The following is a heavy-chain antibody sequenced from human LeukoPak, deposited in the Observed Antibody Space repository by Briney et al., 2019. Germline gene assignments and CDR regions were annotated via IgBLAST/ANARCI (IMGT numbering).Heavy chain of an antibody. CDR3: ANGAGGNAFAI. V-gene: IGHV3-23*01. Sequence: PGGSLRLSCAASGLTFSSYDMSWVRQTPGKGLEWVSAISVSGDSTFYADSVKGRFTISRDNSRNTLYLQMNSLRAEDTAVYYCANGAGGNAFAIWGPGTMVIVSS. J-gene: IGHJ3*02. CDR1: GLTFSSYD. D-gene: IGHD6-19*01. CDR2: ISVSGDST.